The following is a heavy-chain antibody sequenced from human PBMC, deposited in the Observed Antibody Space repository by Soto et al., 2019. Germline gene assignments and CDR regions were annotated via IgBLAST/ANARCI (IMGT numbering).Heavy chain of an antibody. CDR2: ISGSGSTI. V-gene: IGHV3-23*01. CDR3: AKVFYYYDSSDYYYFDY. CDR1: GFTFSSYA. D-gene: IGHD3-22*01. J-gene: IGHJ4*02. Sequence: GGSLRLSCAASGFTFSSYAVSWVRQAPGKGPEWISSISGSGSTIYYADSVKGRFTISRDNSKDTLYLQMSSLRAEDTAVYYCAKVFYYYDSSDYYYFDYSYQGTLVTGSS.